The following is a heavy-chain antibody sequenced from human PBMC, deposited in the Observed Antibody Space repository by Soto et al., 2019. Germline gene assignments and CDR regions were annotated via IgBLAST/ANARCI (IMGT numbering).Heavy chain of an antibody. J-gene: IGHJ3*02. CDR3: ARGSGASHDAFDI. D-gene: IGHD1-1*01. CDR2: IIPILGIA. CDR1: GGTFSSYP. V-gene: IGHV1-69*02. Sequence: QVQLVQSGAEVKKPGSSVKVSCKASGGTFSSYPISWVRQAPGQGLEWMGRIIPILGIANYAQKFQGRVTITADKSTSTAYMELSSLRSEDTAVYYCARGSGASHDAFDIWGQGTMVTVSS.